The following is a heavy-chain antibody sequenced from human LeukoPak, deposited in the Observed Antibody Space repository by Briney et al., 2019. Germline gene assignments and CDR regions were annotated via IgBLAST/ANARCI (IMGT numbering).Heavy chain of an antibody. CDR1: GGSISSGSYY. CDR3: ARSGWHSSGYPVTFDY. Sequence: PSETLSLTCTVSGGSISSGSYYWSWIRQPARKGLEWIGRIYTSGSTNYNPSLKSRVTISVDTSKNQFSLKLSSVTAADTAVYYCARSGWHSSGYPVTFDYWGQGTLVTVSS. V-gene: IGHV4-61*02. D-gene: IGHD3-22*01. J-gene: IGHJ4*02. CDR2: IYTSGST.